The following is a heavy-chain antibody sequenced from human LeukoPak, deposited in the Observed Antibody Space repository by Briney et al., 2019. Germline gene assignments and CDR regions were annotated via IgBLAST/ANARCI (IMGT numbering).Heavy chain of an antibody. D-gene: IGHD5-18*01. CDR2: INPSSGGT. Sequence: ASVKVSCKASGYTFTGYYMHWVRQAPGQGLEWMGWINPSSGGTNYAQKFQGRVTMTRDTSISTAYMELSRLRSDDTAVYYCARAAKDTAMINWGQGTLVTVSS. J-gene: IGHJ4*02. CDR3: ARAAKDTAMIN. CDR1: GYTFTGYY. V-gene: IGHV1-2*02.